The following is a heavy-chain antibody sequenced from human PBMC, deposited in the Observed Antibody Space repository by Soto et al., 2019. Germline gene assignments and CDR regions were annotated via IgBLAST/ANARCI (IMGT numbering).Heavy chain of an antibody. CDR1: GCSISSYY. V-gene: IGHV4-59*01. CDR2: IYYSGST. J-gene: IGHJ6*02. D-gene: IGHD2-8*01. Sequence: SETLSLTCTVSGCSISSYYWSWIRQPPGKGLEWIGYIYYSGSTNYNPSLKSRVTISVDTSKNQFSLKLSSVTAADTAVYYCARDIMGTNYYYYGMDVWGQGTTVTVSS. CDR3: ARDIMGTNYYYYGMDV.